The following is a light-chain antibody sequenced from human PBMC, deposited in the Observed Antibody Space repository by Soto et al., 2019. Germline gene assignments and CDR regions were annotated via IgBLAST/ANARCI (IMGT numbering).Light chain of an antibody. CDR1: QTISSY. CDR3: QQSSTTPFT. J-gene: IGKJ4*01. CDR2: AAS. V-gene: IGKV1-39*01. Sequence: DIQMTQSPSSLSSSVSERFTITCRASQTISSYLNWYHQKPGKPPKLLIYAASSLQSGVPSRFSGSRSGTDFTLTISSLQPEDFATYYCQQSSTTPFTFGGGTKVDIK.